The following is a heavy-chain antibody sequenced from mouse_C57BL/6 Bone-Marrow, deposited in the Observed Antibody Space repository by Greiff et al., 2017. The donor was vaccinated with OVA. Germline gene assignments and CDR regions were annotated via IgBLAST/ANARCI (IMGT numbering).Heavy chain of an antibody. CDR2: ISSGSSTI. D-gene: IGHD1-2*01. Sequence: DVKLVESGGGLVKPGGSLKLSCAASGFTFSDYGMHWVRQAPEKGLEWVAYISSGSSTIYYADTVKGRFTISRDNAKNTLFLQMTSLRSEDTAMYYCALTTAYWYFDVWGTGTTVTVSS. V-gene: IGHV5-17*01. J-gene: IGHJ1*03. CDR1: GFTFSDYG. CDR3: ALTTAYWYFDV.